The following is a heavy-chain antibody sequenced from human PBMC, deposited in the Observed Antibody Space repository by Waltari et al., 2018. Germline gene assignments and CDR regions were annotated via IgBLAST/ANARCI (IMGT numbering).Heavy chain of an antibody. CDR2: SLGRSGNT. Sequence: EVQLLESGGGLVQPGGSLRLSCTASGFTLSAYSMTWVRQAPWKGLEWVSSLGRSGNTYYADSVKGRFIISGDTSKNTLYLQMDSLRAEDTAVYYCAKHSDYPEYFQHWGQGTLVTVSS. CDR1: GFTLSAYS. CDR3: AKHSDYPEYFQH. D-gene: IGHD4-4*01. V-gene: IGHV3-23*01. J-gene: IGHJ1*01.